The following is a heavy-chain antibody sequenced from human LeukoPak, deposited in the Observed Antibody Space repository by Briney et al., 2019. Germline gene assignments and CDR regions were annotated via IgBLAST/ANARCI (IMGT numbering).Heavy chain of an antibody. J-gene: IGHJ4*02. Sequence: GGSLRLPCAASGFTFSSYAMSWVRQAPGKGLEWVSAISGSGGSTYYADSVKGRFTISRDNSKNTLYLQMNSLRAEDTAVYYCAKDWDVLRYFDWLSPLDYWGQGTLVTVSS. CDR3: AKDWDVLRYFDWLSPLDY. CDR1: GFTFSSYA. D-gene: IGHD3-9*01. V-gene: IGHV3-23*01. CDR2: ISGSGGST.